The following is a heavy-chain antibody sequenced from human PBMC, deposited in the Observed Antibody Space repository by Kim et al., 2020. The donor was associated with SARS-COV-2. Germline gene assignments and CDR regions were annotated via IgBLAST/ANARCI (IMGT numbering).Heavy chain of an antibody. CDR1: GFTFSSYG. CDR3: AKDYDILTGYHTGGLFDY. V-gene: IGHV3-30*18. CDR2: ISYDGSNK. D-gene: IGHD3-9*01. J-gene: IGHJ4*02. Sequence: GGSLRLSCAASGFTFSSYGMHWVRQAPGKGLEWVAVISYDGSNKYYADSVKGRFTISRDNSKNTLYLQMNSLRAEDTAVYYCAKDYDILTGYHTGGLFDYWGQGTLVTVSS.